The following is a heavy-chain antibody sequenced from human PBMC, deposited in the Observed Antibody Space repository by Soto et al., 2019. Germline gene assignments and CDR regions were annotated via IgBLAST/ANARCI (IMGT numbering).Heavy chain of an antibody. CDR3: ARQSRGSGDCSGGSCYSNFDY. CDR2: IYPGDSDT. J-gene: IGHJ4*02. CDR1: GYSFTSYW. D-gene: IGHD2-15*01. Sequence: PGESLKISCKGSGYSFTSYWIGWVRQMPGKGLEWMGIIYPGDSDTRYSPSFQGQVTISADKSISTAYLQWSSLKASDTAMYYCARQSRGSGDCSGGSCYSNFDYWGQGTLVTVSS. V-gene: IGHV5-51*01.